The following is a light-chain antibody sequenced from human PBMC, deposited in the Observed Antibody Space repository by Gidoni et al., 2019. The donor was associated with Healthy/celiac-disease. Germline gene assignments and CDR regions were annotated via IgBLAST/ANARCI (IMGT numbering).Light chain of an antibody. V-gene: IGKV1-39*01. CDR2: AAS. CDR3: QQSYSTPRT. J-gene: IGKJ1*01. CDR1: QSMSSY. Sequence: DIEMAQTPSPLSASVGDRVTITCRASQSMSSYLNWYQQKPGKAPKLLIYAASSLQSGVPSRFSGRGSGTDFTLSISSLQPEDFATYYCQQSYSTPRTFGQGTKVEIK.